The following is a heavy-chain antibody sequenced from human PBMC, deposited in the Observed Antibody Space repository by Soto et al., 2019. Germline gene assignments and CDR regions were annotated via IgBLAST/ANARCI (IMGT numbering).Heavy chain of an antibody. V-gene: IGHV3-30*18. D-gene: IGHD6-19*01. CDR1: GFTFSSYG. Sequence: AGGSLRLSCGASGFTFSSYGMHWVRQAPGKGLEWVAVISYDGSNKYYADSVKGRFTISRDNSKNTLYLQMNSLRAEDTAVYYCAKTTVAGLYYYYGMDVWGQGTTVTVSS. J-gene: IGHJ6*02. CDR3: AKTTVAGLYYYYGMDV. CDR2: ISYDGSNK.